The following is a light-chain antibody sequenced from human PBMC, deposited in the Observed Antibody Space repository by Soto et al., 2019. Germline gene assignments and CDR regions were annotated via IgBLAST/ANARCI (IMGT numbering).Light chain of an antibody. V-gene: IGKV3-20*01. CDR2: GAS. J-gene: IGKJ1*01. CDR1: QSISSTY. Sequence: DIVLTQSPGTLSLSPGERATLSCRASQSISSTYLAWYQQQPGQAPRLLIYGASGRATGIPDRFSGSGSGTDFTLTISRLEPEDFAVYYCQHYGSSLWTFGQGTKVEIK. CDR3: QHYGSSLWT.